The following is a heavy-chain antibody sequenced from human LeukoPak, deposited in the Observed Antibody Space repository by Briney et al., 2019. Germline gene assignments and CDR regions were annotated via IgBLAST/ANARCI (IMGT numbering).Heavy chain of an antibody. CDR2: ISAYNGNT. CDR1: GYTFTSYG. J-gene: IGHJ6*02. D-gene: IGHD2-2*01. CDR3: ARAGGYQLLATYYYYGMDV. V-gene: IGHV1-18*01. Sequence: ASVKVSCKASGYTFTSYGISWVRPAPGQGLEWMGWISAYNGNTNYAQKLQGRVTMTTDTSTSTAYMELRSLRSDDTAVYYCARAGGYQLLATYYYYGMDVWGQGTTVTVSS.